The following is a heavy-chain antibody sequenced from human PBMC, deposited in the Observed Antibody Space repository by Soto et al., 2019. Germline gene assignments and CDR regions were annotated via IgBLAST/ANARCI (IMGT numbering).Heavy chain of an antibody. CDR3: AKGFGDYGRLSDY. V-gene: IGHV3-9*01. D-gene: IGHD4-17*01. Sequence: GGSLRLSCAASGFTFDDYAMHWVRQAPGKGLEWVSGISWNSGSIGYADSVKGRFTISRDNAKNSLYLQMNSLRAEDTALYYCAKGFGDYGRLSDYWGQGTLVTVSS. CDR2: ISWNSGSI. CDR1: GFTFDDYA. J-gene: IGHJ4*02.